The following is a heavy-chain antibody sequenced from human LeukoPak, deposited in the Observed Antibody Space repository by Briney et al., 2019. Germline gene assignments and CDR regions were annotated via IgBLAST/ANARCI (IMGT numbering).Heavy chain of an antibody. Sequence: GGSLRLSCATSGFTFSNYWMSWVRQAPGKGLEWVANIKEDGSEKNYVDSVKGRFTISRDNAKNSLYLQMNSLRAEDTAIYYCARDWGAAGLWDYWGQGTLVTVSS. CDR1: GFTFSNYW. V-gene: IGHV3-7*05. CDR2: IKEDGSEK. CDR3: ARDWGAAGLWDY. D-gene: IGHD6-13*01. J-gene: IGHJ4*02.